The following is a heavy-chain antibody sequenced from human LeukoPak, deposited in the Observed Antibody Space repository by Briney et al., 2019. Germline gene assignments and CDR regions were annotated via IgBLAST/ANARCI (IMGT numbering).Heavy chain of an antibody. J-gene: IGHJ3*02. CDR2: ICGSGAST. D-gene: IGHD1-26*01. CDR1: GFTFSNYA. V-gene: IGHV3-23*01. CDR3: AKDKSGGWELLRDHDAFDI. Sequence: GGSLRLSCAASGFTFSNYAMSWVRQAPGNGLEWVSSICGSGASTYYADSVKGRFTISRDNSKNTLYLQMNSLRAEDTALYYCAKDKSGGWELLRDHDAFDIWGQGTMVTVSS.